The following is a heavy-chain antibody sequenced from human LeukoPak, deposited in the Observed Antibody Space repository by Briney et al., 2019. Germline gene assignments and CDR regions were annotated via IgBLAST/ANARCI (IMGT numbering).Heavy chain of an antibody. V-gene: IGHV4-4*09. CDR3: ARHVTYYYDSSGYYLGYYFDY. Sequence: SETLSLTCTVSGGSISSYYCSWLRQPPGKGLEWMGYIYTSGSTNYNPSLKSRVTISVDTSKNQFSLKLSSVTAADTAVYYCARHVTYYYDSSGYYLGYYFDYWGQGTLVTVSS. CDR2: IYTSGST. D-gene: IGHD3-22*01. J-gene: IGHJ4*02. CDR1: GGSISSYY.